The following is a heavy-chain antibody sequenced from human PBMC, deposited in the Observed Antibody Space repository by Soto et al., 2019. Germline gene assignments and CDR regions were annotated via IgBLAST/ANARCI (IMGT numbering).Heavy chain of an antibody. CDR1: GFTFSSYA. J-gene: IGHJ4*02. D-gene: IGHD5-18*01. CDR3: AMSSDTGIVDH. Sequence: GGSLRLSCAASGFTFSSYAMAWVRQAPGKGLEWVSSTTNSGGNTYYADSVKGRFTISRDNSKNTLYLQMNSLRAEDTAIYYCAMSSDTGIVDHWGQGTLVTVSS. CDR2: TTNSGGNT. V-gene: IGHV3-23*01.